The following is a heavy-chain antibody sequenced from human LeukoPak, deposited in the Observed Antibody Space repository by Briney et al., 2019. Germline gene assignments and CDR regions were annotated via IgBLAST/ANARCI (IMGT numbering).Heavy chain of an antibody. V-gene: IGHV3-21*01. CDR3: ARAPGSAPKYGSGSYPVDY. CDR1: GFTVSSNY. J-gene: IGHJ4*02. Sequence: GGSLRLSCAASGFTVSSNYMNWVRQAPGKGLEWVSSISSSSSYIYYADSVKGRFTISRDNAKNSLYLQMNSLRAEDTAVYYCARAPGSAPKYGSGSYPVDYWGQGTLVTVSS. D-gene: IGHD3-10*01. CDR2: ISSSSSYI.